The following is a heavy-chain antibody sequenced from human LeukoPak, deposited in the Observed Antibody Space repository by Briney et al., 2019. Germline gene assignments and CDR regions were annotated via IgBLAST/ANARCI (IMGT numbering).Heavy chain of an antibody. V-gene: IGHV4-59*08. CDR3: ASLNGGGDY. Sequence: SETLSLTCTVSGRSISSYYWSWIRQPPGKGLEWIGYIYYSGSTNYNPSLKSRVTISVDTSKNQFSLKLSSVTAADTAVYYCASLNGGGDYWGQGTLVTVSS. CDR2: IYYSGST. D-gene: IGHD2-8*01. CDR1: GRSISSYY. J-gene: IGHJ4*02.